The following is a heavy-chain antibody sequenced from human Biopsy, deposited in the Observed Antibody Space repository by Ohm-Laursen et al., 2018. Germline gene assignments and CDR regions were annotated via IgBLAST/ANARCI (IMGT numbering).Heavy chain of an antibody. J-gene: IGHJ6*02. V-gene: IGHV3-33*06. D-gene: IGHD3-16*01. Sequence: SLRLSCAASGFSFSDYGMHWVRQAPGRGLEWVAVIWYDGTNKYYAESVEGRFTISGDNSKNMVYLQMGSLTVEDTAVYYCAKVHDSGYYYYSMDVWGQGTTVTVSS. CDR1: GFSFSDYG. CDR3: AKVHDSGYYYYSMDV. CDR2: IWYDGTNK.